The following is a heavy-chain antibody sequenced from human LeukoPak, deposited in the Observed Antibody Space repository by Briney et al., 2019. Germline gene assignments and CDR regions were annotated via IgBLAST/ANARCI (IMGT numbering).Heavy chain of an antibody. CDR3: ARSYSGSFKYFDY. CDR1: GGSISSYY. D-gene: IGHD1-26*01. V-gene: IGHV4-4*07. CDR2: IYTSGNT. J-gene: IGHJ4*02. Sequence: PSETLSLTCTVSGGSISSYYWSWIRQPAGKGLEWIGRIYTSGNTKYNPSLKSRATMSVDTSKNQFSLKLSSVTAADTAVYYCARSYSGSFKYFDYWGQGTLVTVSS.